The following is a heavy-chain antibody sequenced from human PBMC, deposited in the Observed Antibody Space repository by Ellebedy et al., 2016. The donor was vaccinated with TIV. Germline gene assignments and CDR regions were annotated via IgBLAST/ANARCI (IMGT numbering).Heavy chain of an antibody. CDR2: VYGYGST. V-gene: IGHV4-59*11. D-gene: IGHD2-21*01. CDR3: ARGDWLFHYFGN. J-gene: IGHJ4*01. Sequence: MPGGSLRLSCTVSGGSMRPHSWSWLRQSPGKGLEWIGYVYGYGSTHYTPSLQSRVTISVDTSKDQFSLKLRSVTASDTAVYFCARGDWLFHYFGNWGHGALVTV. CDR1: GGSMRPHS.